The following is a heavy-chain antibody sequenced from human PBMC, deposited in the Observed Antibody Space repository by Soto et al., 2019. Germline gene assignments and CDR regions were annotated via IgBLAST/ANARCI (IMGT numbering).Heavy chain of an antibody. D-gene: IGHD3-10*01. J-gene: IGHJ6*02. CDR1: CVSISSGNW. CDR3: ARGVLLWFGGPGGYGMDV. V-gene: IGHV4-4*02. Sequence: SETLSLTCAVSCVSISSGNWCTWGRQTPRRGLEYIGEIFHDGTANYYPSFERRVAISVDTSKNQFSLKLSSVTAADTAVYYCARGVLLWFGGPGGYGMDVWGQGTTVTVSS. CDR2: IFHDGTA.